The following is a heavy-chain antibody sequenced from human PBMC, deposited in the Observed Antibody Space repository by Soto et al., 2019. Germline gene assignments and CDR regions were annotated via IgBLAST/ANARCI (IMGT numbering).Heavy chain of an antibody. D-gene: IGHD2-2*01. J-gene: IGHJ4*02. CDR1: GFTVSSNY. Sequence: EVQLVETGGGLIQPGGSLRLSCAASGFTVSSNYMSWVRQAPGKGLEWVSVIYSGGSTYYADSVKGRFTISRDNAKNTLYLQMNSLRAEDTAVYYCARDLGMPMEDYWGQGTLVTVSS. CDR3: ARDLGMPMEDY. CDR2: IYSGGST. V-gene: IGHV3-53*02.